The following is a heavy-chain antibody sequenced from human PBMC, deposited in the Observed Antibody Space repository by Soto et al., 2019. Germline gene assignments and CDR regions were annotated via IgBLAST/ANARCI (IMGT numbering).Heavy chain of an antibody. J-gene: IGHJ5*02. V-gene: IGHV4-30-2*01. CDR2: IYHSGST. D-gene: IGHD3-3*01. CDR3: ARAGDDFWSGYWFDP. CDR1: GGSISSGGYS. Sequence: QLQPQESGSGLVKPSQTLSLTCAVSGGSISSGGYSWSWIRQPPGKGLEWIGYIYHSGSTYYNPSLKSRVTISVDRSKNQFSLKLSSVTAADTAVYYCARAGDDFWSGYWFDPWGQGTLVTVSS.